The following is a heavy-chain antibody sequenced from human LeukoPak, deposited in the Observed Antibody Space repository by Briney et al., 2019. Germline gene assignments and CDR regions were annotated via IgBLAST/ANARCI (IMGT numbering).Heavy chain of an antibody. D-gene: IGHD2-2*01. CDR3: ARRLTQYDCFDP. V-gene: IGHV6-1*01. CDR1: GDSVSSNSVT. Sequence: SQTLSLPCAISGDSVSSNSVTWNWIRQSPSRGLEWLGGTYYRSTWYNDYAVSVRGRITVNPDTSKNQFSLHLNSVTPEDTAVYYCARRLTQYDCFDPWGQGILVTVSS. CDR2: TYYRSTWYN. J-gene: IGHJ5*02.